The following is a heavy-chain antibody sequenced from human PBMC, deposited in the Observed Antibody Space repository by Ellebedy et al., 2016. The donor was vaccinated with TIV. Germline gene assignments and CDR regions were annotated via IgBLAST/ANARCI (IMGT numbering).Heavy chain of an antibody. D-gene: IGHD3-10*01. V-gene: IGHV5-10-1*01. CDR2: IDPTDSYT. CDR1: GYKFTSHW. J-gene: IGHJ4*02. CDR3: ARHEMYGAGRYFDS. Sequence: PGGSLRLSCQGSGYKFTSHWISWVRQMPGKGLEWMGEIDPTDSYTNYSPSFQGHVTFSADKSINTAYLQWSSLEASDTAMYYCARHEMYGAGRYFDSWGQGTLVTVSP.